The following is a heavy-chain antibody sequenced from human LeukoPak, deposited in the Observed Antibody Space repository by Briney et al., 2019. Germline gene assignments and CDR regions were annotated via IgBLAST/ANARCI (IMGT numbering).Heavy chain of an antibody. D-gene: IGHD5-18*01. CDR1: GFPFSSYA. J-gene: IGHJ6*02. CDR2: ISDSGGST. Sequence: GGSLRLSCSASGFPFSSYAMHWVRQAPGKGLEYVSAISDSGGSTYYADSVKGRFTIPRDNSKNTLYLQMSSLRAEDTAVYFCVRGYSYGPYGMDVWGQGTTVTVSS. CDR3: VRGYSYGPYGMDV. V-gene: IGHV3-64D*09.